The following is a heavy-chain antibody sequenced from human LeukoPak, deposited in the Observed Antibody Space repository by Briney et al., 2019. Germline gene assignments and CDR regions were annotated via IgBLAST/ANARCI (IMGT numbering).Heavy chain of an antibody. D-gene: IGHD3-3*01. Sequence: ESGPTLVKPPPTLTLTCTFSAFSLTTHGVGVGWIRQSPGKALEWLALIYWDGDKHYNPSLKSRLTITKDTSKNQVVLTMTNMDPVDTGTYYCAHREWFYGSFDYWGQGTLVTVSS. J-gene: IGHJ4*02. V-gene: IGHV2-5*02. CDR1: AFSLTTHGVG. CDR3: AHREWFYGSFDY. CDR2: IYWDGDK.